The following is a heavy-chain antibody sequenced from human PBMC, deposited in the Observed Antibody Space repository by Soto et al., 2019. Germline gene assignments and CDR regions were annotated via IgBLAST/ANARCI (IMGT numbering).Heavy chain of an antibody. V-gene: IGHV4-30-4*01. CDR3: DSDQRYCSTTSCYDRFDP. J-gene: IGHJ5*02. CDR2: IYDSGST. D-gene: IGHD2-2*01. CDR1: CVSISSCDYY. Sequence: TLSLTCTVSCVSISSCDYYWGCIGQPPGVGREWIGYIYDSGSTYANPSLNSRVTISVDTSKNPSTLKLRYVTAAETDVYSCDSDQRYCSTTSCYDRFDPWGQGTLVTVSS.